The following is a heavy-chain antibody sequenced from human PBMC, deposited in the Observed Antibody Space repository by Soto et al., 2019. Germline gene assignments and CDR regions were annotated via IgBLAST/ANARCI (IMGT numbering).Heavy chain of an antibody. D-gene: IGHD1-26*01. CDR1: GFTFSNYA. V-gene: IGHV3-23*01. CDR2: ISGSGGST. Sequence: EVQLLESGGGLVQPGGSLRLSCAASGFTFSNYAMSWVRQAPGKGLEWVSAISGSGGSTYYADSVKGRFTISRDNYKNTLSLQMNSLRAEDTAVYYCAKDKMGSVVGAAPFDYWGQGTLVTVSS. J-gene: IGHJ4*02. CDR3: AKDKMGSVVGAAPFDY.